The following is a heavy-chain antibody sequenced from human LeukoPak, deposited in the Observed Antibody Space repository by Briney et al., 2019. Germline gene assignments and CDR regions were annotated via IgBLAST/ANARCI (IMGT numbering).Heavy chain of an antibody. Sequence: GGSLRPSCAASGFTFSSYWMHWVRQAPGKGLVWVSRISSDGSNTSYADSVKGRFTISRDNAKNTLYLQMNSLRAEDTAVYYCARWYYGMDVWGQGTTVTVSS. V-gene: IGHV3-74*01. CDR2: ISSDGSNT. CDR1: GFTFSSYW. CDR3: ARWYYGMDV. J-gene: IGHJ6*02.